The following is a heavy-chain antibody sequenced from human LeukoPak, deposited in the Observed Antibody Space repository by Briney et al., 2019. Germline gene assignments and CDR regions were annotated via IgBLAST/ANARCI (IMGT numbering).Heavy chain of an antibody. CDR1: GFTFSSYE. V-gene: IGHV3-48*03. Sequence: PGGSLRLSCAASGFTFSSYEMNWVRQAPGKGLEWVSYISSSGSTIYYADSVKGRFTISRDNAKNSLYLQMNSLRAEDTAVYYCANLPEVPPDYWGQGTLVTVSS. J-gene: IGHJ4*02. CDR2: ISSSGSTI. CDR3: ANLPEVPPDY.